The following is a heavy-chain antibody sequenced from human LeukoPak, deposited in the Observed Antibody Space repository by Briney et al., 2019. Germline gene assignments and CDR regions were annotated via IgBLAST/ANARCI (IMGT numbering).Heavy chain of an antibody. D-gene: IGHD2-2*01. J-gene: IGHJ4*02. CDR2: IYYSGST. CDR3: ARTVSVGTSYPYFDY. V-gene: IGHV4-59*01. CDR1: GGSISSYY. Sequence: PSETLSLTCTVSGGSISSYYWSWIRQPPGKGLEWIGYIYYSGSTNYNTSLKSRVTISVDTSKNQFSLKLSSVTAADTAVYYCARTVSVGTSYPYFDYWGQGTLVTVSS.